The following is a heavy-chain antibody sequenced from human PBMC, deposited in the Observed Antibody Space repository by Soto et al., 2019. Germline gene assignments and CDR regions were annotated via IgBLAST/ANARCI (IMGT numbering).Heavy chain of an antibody. Sequence: PGESLKISCKGSGYSFNNNWIGWVRQMPGKGLEWMGIIHPGDSDSRYSPSFQGQVTMSVDKSLNTASLQWRSLKFSDTAMYYCARRDSTGFPDNWGHGTLVIVS. CDR3: ARRDSTGFPDN. CDR1: GYSFNNNW. J-gene: IGHJ4*01. V-gene: IGHV5-51*01. CDR2: IHPGDSDS. D-gene: IGHD3-22*01.